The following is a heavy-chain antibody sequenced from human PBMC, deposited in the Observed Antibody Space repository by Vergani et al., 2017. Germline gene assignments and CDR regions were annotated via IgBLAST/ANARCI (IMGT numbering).Heavy chain of an antibody. Sequence: EVQLLESGGGLVQPGGSLRLSCAASGFTFSSYAMSWVRQAPGKGLEWVSAISGSGGSTYYADSVKGRFTISRDNSKNTLYLQMNSLRAEETAVYYCAKDPGGRYCSSTSCYTRYYYYMDVWGKGTTVTVSS. CDR3: AKDPGGRYCSSTSCYTRYYYYMDV. CDR1: GFTFSSYA. D-gene: IGHD2-2*02. V-gene: IGHV3-23*01. CDR2: ISGSGGST. J-gene: IGHJ6*03.